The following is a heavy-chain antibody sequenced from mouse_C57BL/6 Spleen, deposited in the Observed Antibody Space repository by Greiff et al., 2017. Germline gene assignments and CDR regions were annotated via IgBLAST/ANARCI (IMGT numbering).Heavy chain of an antibody. CDR1: GFTFSSYA. V-gene: IGHV5-4*01. CDR3: ARDLYDYDMDYAMDY. CDR2: ISDGGSYT. D-gene: IGHD2-4*01. J-gene: IGHJ4*01. Sequence: EVQVVESGGGLVKPGGSLKLSCAASGFTFSSYAMSWVRQTPEKRLEWVATISDGGSYTYYPDNVKGRFTISRDNAKNNLYLQMSHLKSEDTAMYYCARDLYDYDMDYAMDYWGQGTSVTVSS.